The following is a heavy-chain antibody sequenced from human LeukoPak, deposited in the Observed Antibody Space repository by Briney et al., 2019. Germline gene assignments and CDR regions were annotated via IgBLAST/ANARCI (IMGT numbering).Heavy chain of an antibody. CDR1: GVIVSRNF. CDR3: ARGSGSGWPLDR. V-gene: IGHV3-53*01. CDR2: MYAGGTT. Sequence: PGGSVRLSCAASGVIVSRNFMSWVRQAAGKGLQWVAIMYAGGTTDYSDSVRGRFHLSRDSSNNTLSLQINSLRAEDTAVYYCARGSGSGWPLDRWGQGALVTVSS. D-gene: IGHD6-19*01. J-gene: IGHJ5*02.